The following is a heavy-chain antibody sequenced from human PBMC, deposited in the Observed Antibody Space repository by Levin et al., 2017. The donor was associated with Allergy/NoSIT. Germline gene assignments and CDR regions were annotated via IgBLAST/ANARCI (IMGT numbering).Heavy chain of an antibody. V-gene: IGHV3-30*18. J-gene: IGHJ4*02. Sequence: GGSLRLSCAASGFTFSSYGMHWVRQAPGKGLEWVAVISYDGSNKYYADSVKGRFTISRDNSKNTLYLQMNSLRAEDTAVYYCAKDEKEVVVVVTAILHYWGQGTLVTVSS. CDR1: GFTFSSYG. CDR3: AKDEKEVVVVVTAILHY. D-gene: IGHD2-21*02. CDR2: ISYDGSNK.